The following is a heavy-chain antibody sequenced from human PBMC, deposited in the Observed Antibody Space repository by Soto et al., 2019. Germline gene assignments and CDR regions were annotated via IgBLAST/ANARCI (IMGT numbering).Heavy chain of an antibody. CDR2: IKQDGSET. CDR1: GFTFNTYW. CDR3: ARDPPYGSGTSQNYSMDV. D-gene: IGHD3-10*01. Sequence: EVQLVESGGGLVQPGGSLRLSCAASGFTFNTYWMTWVRQAPGKGLEWVANIKQDGSETYYVDSVKGRFTISRDNAKNSLYLQMNSLRAEDTAVYYCARDPPYGSGTSQNYSMDVWGQGTTVTVSS. V-gene: IGHV3-7*04. J-gene: IGHJ6*02.